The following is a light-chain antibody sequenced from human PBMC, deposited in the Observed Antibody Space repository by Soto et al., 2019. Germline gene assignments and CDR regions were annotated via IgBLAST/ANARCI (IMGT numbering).Light chain of an antibody. J-gene: IGLJ1*01. CDR2: EVY. V-gene: IGLV2-8*01. CDR3: SSYAGTNSYV. Sequence: QSVLTQPPSASGSPGQSVTIPCTGTSSDVGGYNYVSWYQHHPGKAPKLIIYEVYKRPSGVPDRFSGSKSGNTAALTVSGLQAEDEADYYCSSYAGTNSYVFGTGTKVTVL. CDR1: SSDVGGYNY.